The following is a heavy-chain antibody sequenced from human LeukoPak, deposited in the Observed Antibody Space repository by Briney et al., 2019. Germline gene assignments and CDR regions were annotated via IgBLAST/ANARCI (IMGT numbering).Heavy chain of an antibody. CDR3: ARGRPEGYYYDSSGYYND. CDR1: GGSISIYY. V-gene: IGHV4-59*01. J-gene: IGHJ4*02. D-gene: IGHD3-22*01. CDR2: IYYSGST. Sequence: PSETLSLTCTVSGGSISIYYWSWIRQPPGKGLEWIGYIYYSGSTNYNPSLKSRVTISVDTSKNQFSLKLSSVTAADTAVYYCARGRPEGYYYDSSGYYNDWGQGTLVTVSS.